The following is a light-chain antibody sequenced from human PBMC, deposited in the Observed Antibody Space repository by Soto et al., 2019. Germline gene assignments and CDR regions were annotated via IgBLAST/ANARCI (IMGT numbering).Light chain of an antibody. J-gene: IGLJ3*02. V-gene: IGLV2-8*01. Sequence: QSALTQPPSASGSPGQSVTISCAGTSSDVGAYNYVSWYQQYPGKAPKLMIYEVTKRPSGVPDRFSGSKSGKTASLTVSGVEPEDEDDYHCSSYAGSNIWVFGGGTKLTVL. CDR1: SSDVGAYNY. CDR3: SSYAGSNIWV. CDR2: EVT.